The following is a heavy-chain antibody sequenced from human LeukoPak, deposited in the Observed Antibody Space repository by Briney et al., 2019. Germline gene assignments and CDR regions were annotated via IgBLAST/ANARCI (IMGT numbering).Heavy chain of an antibody. CDR2: INHSGST. CDR3: ARRDDCSGGSCKLGY. J-gene: IGHJ4*02. Sequence: SETLSLTCAVYGGSFSGYYWSWIRQPPGKGLEWIGEINHSGSTNYKPSLKSRVTISVDTSKNQFSLKLSSVTAADTAVYYCARRDDCSGGSCKLGYWGQGTLVTVSS. D-gene: IGHD2-15*01. CDR1: GGSFSGYY. V-gene: IGHV4-34*01.